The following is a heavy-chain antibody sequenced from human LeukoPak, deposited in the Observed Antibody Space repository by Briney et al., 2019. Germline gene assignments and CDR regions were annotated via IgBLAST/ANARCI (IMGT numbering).Heavy chain of an antibody. V-gene: IGHV3-21*01. CDR3: ARGEVHYYGSGSDY. CDR2: ISSSSSSYI. CDR1: GFTFSSYS. Sequence: GGSLRLSCAASGFTFSSYSMNWVRQAPGKGLEWVSSISSSSSSYIYYADSVKGRFTISRHNAKNSLYLQMNSLRAEDTAVYYCARGEVHYYGSGSDYWGQGTLVTVSS. D-gene: IGHD3-10*01. J-gene: IGHJ4*02.